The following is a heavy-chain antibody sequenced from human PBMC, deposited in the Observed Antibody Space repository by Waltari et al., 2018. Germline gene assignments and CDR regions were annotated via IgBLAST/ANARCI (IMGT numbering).Heavy chain of an antibody. D-gene: IGHD3-10*01. Sequence: QVQLVESGGGVVQRGRSLSRSCPASGVTYRSSALHWVRQAPGKGVEWVAVISYDGSNKYYADSVKGRFTISRDNSKNTLYLQMNSLRAEDTAVYYCAREWRFGQWGQGTLVTVSS. CDR3: AREWRFGQ. CDR2: ISYDGSNK. CDR1: GVTYRSSA. V-gene: IGHV3-30*04. J-gene: IGHJ4*02.